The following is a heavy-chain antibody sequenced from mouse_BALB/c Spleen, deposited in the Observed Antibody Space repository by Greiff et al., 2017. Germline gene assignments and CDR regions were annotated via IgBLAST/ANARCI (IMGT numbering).Heavy chain of an antibody. CDR2: IYPGNSDT. CDR1: GYTFTSYW. J-gene: IGHJ2*01. CDR3: TRPYYYGSSYLYYFDY. V-gene: IGHV1-5*01. D-gene: IGHD1-1*01. Sequence: EVQLQQSGTVLARPGASVKMSCKASGYTFTSYWMHWVKQRPGQGLEWIGAIYPGNSDTSYNQKFKGKAKLTAVTSTSTAYMELSSLTNEDSAVYYCTRPYYYGSSYLYYFDYWGQGTTLTVSS.